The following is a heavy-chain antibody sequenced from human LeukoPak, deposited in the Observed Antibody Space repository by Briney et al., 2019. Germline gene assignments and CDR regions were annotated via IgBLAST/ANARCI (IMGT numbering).Heavy chain of an antibody. V-gene: IGHV3-7*05. J-gene: IGHJ3*02. CDR2: IKQDGSET. CDR1: GLTFGDYW. CDR3: ATYWRYFDWLLLDT. D-gene: IGHD3-9*01. Sequence: RPGGSLRLSCEASGLTFGDYWMTWVRQAPGKGSECVANIKQDGSETHYVDSVKGRFTIFRDNAKNSLSLQMNSLRVEDTAMYYCATYWRYFDWLLLDTWGLGTMVTVSS.